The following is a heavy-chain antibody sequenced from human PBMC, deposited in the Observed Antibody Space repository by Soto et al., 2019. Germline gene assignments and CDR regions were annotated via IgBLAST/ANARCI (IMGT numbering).Heavy chain of an antibody. Sequence: ASVKVSSKASGYTFTSYGISWVRQAPGQGLEWVGWISAYNGNTNYAQKLQGRVTMTTDTSTSTAYMELRSLRSDDTAVHYCARDYDFWSGPDDYYYYGMDVWGQGTTVTVS. CDR2: ISAYNGNT. CDR1: GYTFTSYG. J-gene: IGHJ6*02. CDR3: ARDYDFWSGPDDYYYYGMDV. D-gene: IGHD3-3*01. V-gene: IGHV1-18*04.